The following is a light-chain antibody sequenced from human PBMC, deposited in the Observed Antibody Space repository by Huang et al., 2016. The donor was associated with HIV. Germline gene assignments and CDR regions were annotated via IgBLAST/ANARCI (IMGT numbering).Light chain of an antibody. CDR2: AGS. CDR1: QTISTF. V-gene: IGKV1-39*01. J-gene: IGKJ4*01. Sequence: DIQMTQSPSSLSASVGDRISITCRASQTISTFLNWYQQKPGKAPKLLIYAGSNLQSGVSSRFSGTGCGPLFTLTVTGLLPDDFATYFCQQTSSVPLTFGGGTKVEMK. CDR3: QQTSSVPLT.